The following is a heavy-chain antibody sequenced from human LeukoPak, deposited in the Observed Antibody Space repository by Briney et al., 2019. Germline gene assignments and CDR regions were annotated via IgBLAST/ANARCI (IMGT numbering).Heavy chain of an antibody. CDR1: GASISISTYS. Sequence: LETLSLTCTVSGASISISTYSWGWIRQSPGKGLEWIGTFHSSGSTYYSSSLKSRLTISVDTSKSQFSLDVTSVTATDTATYYCARLPTGFPNWFDPWGQGIGFTVLS. CDR3: ARLPTGFPNWFDP. D-gene: IGHD2-21*01. V-gene: IGHV4-39*01. CDR2: FHSSGST. J-gene: IGHJ5*02.